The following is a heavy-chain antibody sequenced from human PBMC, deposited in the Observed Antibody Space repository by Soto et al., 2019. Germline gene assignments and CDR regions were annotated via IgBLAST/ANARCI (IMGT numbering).Heavy chain of an antibody. Sequence: QVQLEQSGPEVKKPGSSVKVSCKASGGTFRNSAISWVRQAPGQGLEWTGGIMPIFRTPDYAQKFQGRVTITADESASTAYMELTGLRSDDTAVYYCARDNDRPQLGGNYYYILDVWGHGTTVTVSS. CDR1: GGTFRNSA. J-gene: IGHJ6*02. CDR2: IMPIFRTP. V-gene: IGHV1-69*12. CDR3: ARDNDRPQLGGNYYYILDV. D-gene: IGHD1-1*01.